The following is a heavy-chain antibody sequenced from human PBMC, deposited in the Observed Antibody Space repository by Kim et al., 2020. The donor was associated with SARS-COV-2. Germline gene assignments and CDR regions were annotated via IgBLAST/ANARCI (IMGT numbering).Heavy chain of an antibody. V-gene: IGHV4-61*01. J-gene: IGHJ6*02. CDR1: GGSVSSGSYY. Sequence: SETLSLTCTVSGGSVSSGSYYWSWIRQPPGKGLEWIGYIYYSGSTNYNPSLKSRVTISVDTSKNQFSLKLSSVTAADTAVYYCARDRTYYYGMDVWGQGTTVTVSS. CDR3: ARDRTYYYGMDV. CDR2: IYYSGST.